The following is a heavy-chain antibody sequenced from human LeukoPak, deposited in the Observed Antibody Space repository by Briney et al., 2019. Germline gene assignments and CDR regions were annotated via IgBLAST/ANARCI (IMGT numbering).Heavy chain of an antibody. CDR2: IVVGSGNT. D-gene: IGHD3-9*01. V-gene: IGHV1-58*02. CDR3: ARATFEGLIDY. J-gene: IGHJ4*02. Sequence: TSVKVSCKASGFTFTSSTIQWVRQARGQRLEWIGWIVVGSGNTNYAQKFQERVIITRDMSTTTVYMELSSLRSEDTAVYYCARATFEGLIDYWGQGTLVTVSS. CDR1: GFTFTSST.